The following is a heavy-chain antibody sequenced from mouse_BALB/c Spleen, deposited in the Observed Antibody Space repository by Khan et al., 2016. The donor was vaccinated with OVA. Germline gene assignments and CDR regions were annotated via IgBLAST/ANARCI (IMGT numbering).Heavy chain of an antibody. V-gene: IGHV1-9*01. D-gene: IGHD3-3*01. J-gene: IGHJ4*01. Sequence: QVQLKESGPELMKPGPSVKISCKATGYTFSSYWIEWVKQRPGHGHQWFGEILPGRGNNNFNEKFKGKTTITADTSSNLAYLQLSSLTSEDSAAYCCASRAGTTYGMDDWGQGTSVTVAS. CDR2: ILPGRGNN. CDR1: GYTFSSYW. CDR3: ASRAGTTYGMDD.